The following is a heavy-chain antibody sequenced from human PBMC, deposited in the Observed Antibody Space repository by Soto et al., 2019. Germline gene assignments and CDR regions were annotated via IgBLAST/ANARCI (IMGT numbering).Heavy chain of an antibody. CDR3: AKFPPAYSSGYYPLTDY. CDR1: GFTFSSYA. Sequence: GGSLRLSCAASGFTFSSYAMSWVRQAPGKGLEWVSAISGSGGSTYYADSVKGRFTISRDNSKNTLYLQMNSLRAEDTAVYYCAKFPPAYSSGYYPLTDYWGQGTLVTVSS. J-gene: IGHJ4*02. D-gene: IGHD3-22*01. CDR2: ISGSGGST. V-gene: IGHV3-23*01.